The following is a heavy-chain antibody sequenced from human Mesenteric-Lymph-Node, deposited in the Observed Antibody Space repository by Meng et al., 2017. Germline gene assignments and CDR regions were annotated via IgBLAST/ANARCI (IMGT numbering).Heavy chain of an antibody. V-gene: IGHV4-61*01. CDR3: HIRSYYYDSSGPGSYYYTMDV. CDR1: GGSVSSYNYY. Sequence: SETLSLTCTVSGGSVSSYNYYWTWIRQPPGKGLEWIGYIYYSGSTNYNPSLKSRVTISVDTSKKQFSLNLSSVTAADTAVYYCHIRSYYYDSSGPGSYYYTMDVWGPGTTVTVSS. J-gene: IGHJ6*02. CDR2: IYYSGST. D-gene: IGHD3-22*01.